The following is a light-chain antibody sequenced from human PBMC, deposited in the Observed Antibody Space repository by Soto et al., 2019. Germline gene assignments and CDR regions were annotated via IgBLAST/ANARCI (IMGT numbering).Light chain of an antibody. J-gene: IGKJ2*01. V-gene: IGKV3-15*01. CDR2: GAS. CDR3: QQYNHWPYT. Sequence: IVLTQSRGTHPWARGERGTLCCRASQRVSSGYVAWYQQKPGQAPRLLIYGASTRATGIPARFSGSGSGTEFTLTISSLQSEDFAVYYCQQYNHWPYTFGQGTKVDI. CDR1: QRVSSG.